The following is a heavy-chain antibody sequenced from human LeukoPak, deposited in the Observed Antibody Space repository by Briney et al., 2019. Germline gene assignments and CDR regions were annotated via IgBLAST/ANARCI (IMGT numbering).Heavy chain of an antibody. CDR2: IKSKTDGGTT. J-gene: IGHJ4*02. CDR3: TTLPQLLLYY. Sequence: PGGSLRLSCAASGFTFSSYGMHWVRQAPGKGLEWVGRIKSKTDGGTTDYAAPVKGRFTISRDDSKNTLYLQMNSLKTEDTAVYYCTTLPQLLLYYWGQGTLVTVSS. V-gene: IGHV3-15*01. CDR1: GFTFSSYG. D-gene: IGHD2-2*01.